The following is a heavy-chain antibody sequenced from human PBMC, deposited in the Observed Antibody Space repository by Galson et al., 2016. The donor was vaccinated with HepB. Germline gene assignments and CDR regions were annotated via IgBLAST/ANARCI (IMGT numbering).Heavy chain of an antibody. J-gene: IGHJ4*02. CDR1: GFTFSTYG. V-gene: IGHV3-48*02. CDR3: ARAYSPDY. CDR2: ISASGSTV. D-gene: IGHD5-12*01. Sequence: SLRLSCAGSGFTFSTYGMNWVRQAPGKGLEWVSFISASGSTVKDADSVKGRFTISRDNAKNSLYLQMNSLRDEDTAVYFCARAYSPDYWGQGTLVTVSS.